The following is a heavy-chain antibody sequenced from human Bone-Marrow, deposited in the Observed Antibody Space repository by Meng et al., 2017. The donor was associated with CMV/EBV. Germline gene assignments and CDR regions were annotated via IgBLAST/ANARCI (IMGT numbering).Heavy chain of an antibody. CDR3: ARVSVPQGEIGVAYYYYYGMDV. CDR1: GFTFSNAW. V-gene: IGHV3-15*01. J-gene: IGHJ6*02. CDR2: IKSKTDGGTT. Sequence: GGSLRLSCAASGFTFSNAWMSWVRQAPGKGLEWVGRIKSKTDGGTTDYAAPVKGRFTISRDDSKNTLYLQMNSLKTEDTAVYYCARVSVPQGEIGVAYYYYYGMDVWGQGTTVTVSS. D-gene: IGHD3-3*01.